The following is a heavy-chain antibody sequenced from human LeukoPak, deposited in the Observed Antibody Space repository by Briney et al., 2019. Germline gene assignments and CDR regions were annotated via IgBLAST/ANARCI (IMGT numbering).Heavy chain of an antibody. D-gene: IGHD5-18*01. CDR3: ASKGPQAMEVDY. V-gene: IGHV3-74*01. Sequence: GSLRLSCAASGFTFSSYWMHWVRQAPGKGLVWVSRINTDGSSTSYADSVKGRFTISRDNAKNTLYLQMNSLRAEDTAVYYCASKGPQAMEVDYWGQGTLVTVSS. J-gene: IGHJ4*02. CDR2: INTDGSST. CDR1: GFTFSSYW.